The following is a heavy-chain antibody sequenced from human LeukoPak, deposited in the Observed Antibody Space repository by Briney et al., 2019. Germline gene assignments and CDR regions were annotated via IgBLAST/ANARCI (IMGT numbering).Heavy chain of an antibody. J-gene: IGHJ4*02. CDR2: ISGSGGST. CDR3: AKDVYSSPWYYFDY. Sequence: GGSLRLSCAASGFTFSNYAMSWVRQAPGKGLEWVSGISGSGGSTDYADSVKGRFTISRDNSKNTLYLQMNSLRAGDTAVYYCAKDVYSSPWYYFDYWGQGTLVTVSS. CDR1: GFTFSNYA. V-gene: IGHV3-23*01. D-gene: IGHD6-13*01.